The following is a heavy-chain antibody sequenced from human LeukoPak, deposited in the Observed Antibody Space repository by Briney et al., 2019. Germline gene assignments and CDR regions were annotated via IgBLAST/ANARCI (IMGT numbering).Heavy chain of an antibody. Sequence: ASVKVSCKASGYTFTSYDINWVRQATGQGLEWMGWMNPNSGNTGYAQKFQGRVTMTRNTSISTAYMELSSLRSEDTAVYYCARAVIRGIHFDSWGQGTLVTVSS. CDR2: MNPNSGNT. J-gene: IGHJ4*02. D-gene: IGHD3-10*01. CDR1: GYTFTSYD. V-gene: IGHV1-8*01. CDR3: ARAVIRGIHFDS.